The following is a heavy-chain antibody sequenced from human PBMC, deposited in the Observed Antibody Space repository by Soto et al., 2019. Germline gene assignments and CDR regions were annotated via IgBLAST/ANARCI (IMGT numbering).Heavy chain of an antibody. J-gene: IGHJ6*02. CDR3: ARDQYCISTSCYDYYYGMDV. D-gene: IGHD2-2*01. V-gene: IGHV3-21*01. CDR1: GFTFSNFS. CDR2: ISSSSSYI. Sequence: PGGSLRLSCAASGFTFSNFSMNRVRQAPGKGLEWVSSISSSSSYIYYADSVKGRFTISRDNAKNSLYLQMNSLRAEDTAVYYCARDQYCISTSCYDYYYGMDVWGQGTTVTVSS.